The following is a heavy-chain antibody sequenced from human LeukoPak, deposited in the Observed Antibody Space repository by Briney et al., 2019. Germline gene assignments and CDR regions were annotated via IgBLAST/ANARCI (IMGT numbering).Heavy chain of an antibody. CDR1: GFTFSSSA. J-gene: IGHJ4*02. D-gene: IGHD6-13*01. CDR2: ISGSGGST. V-gene: IGHV3-23*01. Sequence: GGSLRLSCAASGFTFSSSAMSWVRQAPGKGLEWVSAISGSGGSTHYADSVKGRFTISRDNSKNTLYLQMNSLRAEDTAVYYCAKDRYSSSLDYFDYWGQGTLVTVSS. CDR3: AKDRYSSSLDYFDY.